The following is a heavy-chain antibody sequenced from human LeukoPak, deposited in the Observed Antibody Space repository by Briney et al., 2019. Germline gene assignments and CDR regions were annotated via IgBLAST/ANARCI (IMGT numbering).Heavy chain of an antibody. Sequence: GGSLRLSCAASGFTFSSYAMSWVRQAPGKGLEWVSAISGSGGSTYYADSVKGRFTISRDNSKNSLYLQMNNLRTEDTAVYYCAKDLQDIVVVVAATLSAGMGMDVWGKGTTVTISS. CDR1: GFTFSSYA. V-gene: IGHV3-23*01. CDR3: AKDLQDIVVVVAATLSAGMGMDV. D-gene: IGHD2-15*01. J-gene: IGHJ6*04. CDR2: ISGSGGST.